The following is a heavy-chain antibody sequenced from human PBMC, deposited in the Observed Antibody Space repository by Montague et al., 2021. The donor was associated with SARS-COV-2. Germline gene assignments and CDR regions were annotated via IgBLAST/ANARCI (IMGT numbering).Heavy chain of an antibody. D-gene: IGHD6-19*01. CDR3: ARPGSVSGWFYFDD. Sequence: ETLSLTCIVSGDSIDRDTYDWGWIRQSPGKGLEWIGSLSSSGSTYYNPSLRSRVTISMDTSKNHFSLKVNSVTATDTAVYFCARPGSVSGWFYFDDWGQGTLVSVSS. J-gene: IGHJ4*02. CDR2: LSSSGST. CDR1: GDSIDRDTYD. V-gene: IGHV4-39*02.